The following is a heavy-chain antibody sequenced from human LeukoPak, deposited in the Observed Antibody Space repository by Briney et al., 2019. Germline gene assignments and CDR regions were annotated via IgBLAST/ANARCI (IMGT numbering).Heavy chain of an antibody. D-gene: IGHD3-10*01. CDR1: GFTVSSNS. J-gene: IGHJ4*02. V-gene: IGHV3-66*03. CDR2: IYSDNT. Sequence: GGSLRLSCTVSGFTVSSNSMSWVRQAPGKGLEWVSFIYSDNTHYSDSVKGRFTISRDNSKNTLFLQMNSLRAEDTAVYYCAKASKWFGYDYWGQGTLVTVSS. CDR3: AKASKWFGYDY.